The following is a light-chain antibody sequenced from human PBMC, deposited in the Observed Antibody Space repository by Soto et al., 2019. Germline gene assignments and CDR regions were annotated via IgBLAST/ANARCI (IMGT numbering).Light chain of an antibody. V-gene: IGLV2-14*01. CDR2: EVS. Sequence: ALAQPAAVSGSPGQSITISFTGTSGDIGAYNYVCWYQQQSGKAPKLIIYEVSYRPSGVSNRFSGSKSGSTASLTISGLQAEDEADYYCSSFTTTRASVFALGTKANVL. CDR1: SGDIGAYNY. J-gene: IGLJ1*01. CDR3: SSFTTTRASV.